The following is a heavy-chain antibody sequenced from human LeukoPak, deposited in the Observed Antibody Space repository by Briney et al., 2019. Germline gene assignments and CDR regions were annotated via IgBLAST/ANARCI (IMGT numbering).Heavy chain of an antibody. CDR3: ASRVNNCWSGYCLDY. CDR2: IIAILGIA. D-gene: IGHD3-3*01. Sequence: SVKVSCKSSGGTFSSYSISWVRQAPGQGLEWMGRIIAILGIANYAQKLQGRVTITADKSTSTAYMELHSLRSVDTAVYYCASRVNNCWSGYCLDYWGQGTLVTVFS. J-gene: IGHJ4*02. CDR1: GGTFSSYS. V-gene: IGHV1-69*02.